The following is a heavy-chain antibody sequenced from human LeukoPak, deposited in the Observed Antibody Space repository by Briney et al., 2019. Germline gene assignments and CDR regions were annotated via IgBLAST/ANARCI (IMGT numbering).Heavy chain of an antibody. J-gene: IGHJ4*02. D-gene: IGHD5-12*01. CDR3: ARSPSMVAIDY. CDR1: GGSFSAYY. V-gene: IGHV4-34*01. CDR2: INHSGST. Sequence: KPSETLSLTCAVYGGSFSAYYWSWIRQPPGKGLEWIGEINHSGSTNYSPSLKSRVTVSVDTSKNQFSLKVSSVTAADTAVYYCARSPSMVAIDYWGQGTLVTVSS.